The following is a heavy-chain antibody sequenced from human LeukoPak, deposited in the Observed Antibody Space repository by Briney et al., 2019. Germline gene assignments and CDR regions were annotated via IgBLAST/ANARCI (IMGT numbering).Heavy chain of an antibody. Sequence: GGSLRLSCAASGFTFSSYSMNWVRRAPGKGLEWVSSISSSSSYIYYADSVKGRFTISRGNAKNSLYLQMNSLRAEDTAVYYCARSYYDSSGYYVKDDAFDIWGQGTMVTVSS. CDR1: GFTFSSYS. D-gene: IGHD3-22*01. V-gene: IGHV3-21*01. J-gene: IGHJ3*02. CDR2: ISSSSSYI. CDR3: ARSYYDSSGYYVKDDAFDI.